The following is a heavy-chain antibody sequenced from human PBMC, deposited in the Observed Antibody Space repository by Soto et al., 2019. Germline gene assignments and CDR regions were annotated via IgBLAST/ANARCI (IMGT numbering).Heavy chain of an antibody. J-gene: IGHJ4*02. CDR3: AREGDYYDSSGFDY. D-gene: IGHD3-22*01. CDR2: ISSRSTTI. Sequence: GGSLRLSCAASGFTFSRDRMNWVRQAPGKGLEWISYISSRSTTISYADSVKGRFTISRDNAKNSLYLQMNSLRDEDTAVYYCAREGDYYDSSGFDYWGQGTLVTV. V-gene: IGHV3-48*02. CDR1: GFTFSRDR.